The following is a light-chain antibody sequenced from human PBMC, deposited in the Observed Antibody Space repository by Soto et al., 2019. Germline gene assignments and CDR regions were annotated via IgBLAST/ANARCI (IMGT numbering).Light chain of an antibody. CDR3: CSFADFTYV. CDR1: SSDIGSYDL. CDR2: EVT. V-gene: IGLV2-23*02. J-gene: IGLJ1*01. Sequence: QSVPTQPASVSGSPGQSITISCTGTSSDIGSYDLVSWYQQHPGTAPKLIIYEVTKRPSGVSTRFSGSKSGNTASLTISGLQAVDEADYYCCSFADFTYVFGTGTKVTVL.